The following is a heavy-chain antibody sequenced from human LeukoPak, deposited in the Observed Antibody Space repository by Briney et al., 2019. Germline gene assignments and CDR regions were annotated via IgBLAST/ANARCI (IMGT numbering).Heavy chain of an antibody. CDR1: GDSISSGSYY. J-gene: IGHJ3*02. Sequence: PSETLSLTCTVSGDSISSGSYYWSWIRQPAGKGLEWIGRIYTSGSTNYNPSLKSRVTISVDTSKNQFSLKLSSVTAADTAVYYCARVPPPYGDYDDAFDIWGQGTMVTVSS. V-gene: IGHV4-61*02. D-gene: IGHD4-17*01. CDR2: IYTSGST. CDR3: ARVPPPYGDYDDAFDI.